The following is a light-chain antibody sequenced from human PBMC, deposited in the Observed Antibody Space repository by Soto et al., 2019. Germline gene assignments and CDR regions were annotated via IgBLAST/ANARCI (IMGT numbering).Light chain of an antibody. V-gene: IGKV2-28*01. CDR1: QSLLHSNGYNY. Sequence: DIVMTQSPLSLPVTPGEPASISCRSSQSLLHSNGYNYLDWYLQQPGQSPQLLIYLGSNRASGVPDRMSGSGSGTDFTLKISRVVAEDVGVYYCMQALPTGLTFGGGTKVEIK. J-gene: IGKJ4*01. CDR2: LGS. CDR3: MQALPTGLT.